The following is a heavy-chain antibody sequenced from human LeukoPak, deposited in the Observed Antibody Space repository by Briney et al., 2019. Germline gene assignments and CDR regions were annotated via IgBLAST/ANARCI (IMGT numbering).Heavy chain of an antibody. CDR1: GGSISSGGYY. V-gene: IGHV4-31*03. CDR2: IYYSGST. Sequence: SETLSLTCTVSGGSISSGGYYWSWIRQHPGKGLEWIGYIYYSGSTYYNPSLKSRVTISVDTSKNQFSLKLSSVTAADTAVYYCARGTDNYDFWSGYPPNWFDPWGQGTLVTVSS. J-gene: IGHJ5*02. CDR3: ARGTDNYDFWSGYPPNWFDP. D-gene: IGHD3-3*01.